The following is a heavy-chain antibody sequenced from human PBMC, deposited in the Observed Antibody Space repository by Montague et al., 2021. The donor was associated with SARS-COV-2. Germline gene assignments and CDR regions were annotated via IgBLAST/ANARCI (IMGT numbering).Heavy chain of an antibody. D-gene: IGHD3-22*01. J-gene: IGHJ4*02. CDR2: ISDSRST. V-gene: IGHV4-59*08. CDR3: ARVDSSGPGEY. Sequence: SETLSLTCTVSGGSLNNYFWSWIRQPPGKGLEWVGYISDSRSTKYNPSLQSRVTISVDTARNQFSLKLLSVTAANTAFYYCARVDSSGPGEYWGQGILVSVSS. CDR1: GGSLNNYF.